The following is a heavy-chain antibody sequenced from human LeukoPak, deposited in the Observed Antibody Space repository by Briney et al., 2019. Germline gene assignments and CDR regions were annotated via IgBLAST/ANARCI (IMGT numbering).Heavy chain of an antibody. CDR1: GGTFSSYA. V-gene: IGHV1-69*04. CDR2: IIPILGIA. J-gene: IGHJ3*02. CDR3: ARARGGIVVVNKGAFDI. D-gene: IGHD2-15*01. Sequence: SVKVSCKASGGTFSSYAISWVRQAPGQGLEWMGRIIPILGIANYAQKFQGRVTITADESTSTAYMELSSLRSEDTAVYYCARARGGIVVVNKGAFDIWGQGTMVTVSS.